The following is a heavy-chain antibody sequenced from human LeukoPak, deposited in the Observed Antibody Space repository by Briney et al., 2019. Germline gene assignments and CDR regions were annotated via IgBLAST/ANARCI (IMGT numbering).Heavy chain of an antibody. Sequence: GGSLRLSCAASGFTFSSYGMNWVRQAPGKGLEWVSYISSGSVTIYYADSVKGRFTISRDNAKNSLYLQMNSLRAEDTAVYYCARDPEQVGATYAFDIWGQGTMVTVSS. CDR3: ARDPEQVGATYAFDI. CDR1: GFTFSSYG. V-gene: IGHV3-48*04. J-gene: IGHJ3*02. D-gene: IGHD1-26*01. CDR2: ISSGSVTI.